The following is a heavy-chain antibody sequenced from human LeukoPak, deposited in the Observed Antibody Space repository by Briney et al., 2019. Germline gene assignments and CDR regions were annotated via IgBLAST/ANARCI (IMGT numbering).Heavy chain of an antibody. CDR1: GYSISSGYY. D-gene: IGHD4-17*01. Sequence: SETLSLTCAVSGYSISSGYYWGWIRQPPGKGLEGIGSIYHSGSTYYNPSLKSRVTISVDTSKNQFSLKLSSVTAADTAVYYCARDQPDYGDYAGGAWGQGTLVTVSS. CDR3: ARDQPDYGDYAGGA. V-gene: IGHV4-38-2*02. CDR2: IYHSGST. J-gene: IGHJ5*02.